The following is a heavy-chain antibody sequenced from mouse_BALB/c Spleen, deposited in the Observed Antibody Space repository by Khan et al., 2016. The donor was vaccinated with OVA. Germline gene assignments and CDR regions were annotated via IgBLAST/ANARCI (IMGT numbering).Heavy chain of an antibody. J-gene: IGHJ3*01. CDR1: GYTFTDFI. D-gene: IGHD2-2*01. CDR3: ARHGYGGFAY. V-gene: IGHV1-18*01. Sequence: EVQLQESGPELVKPGTSVKISCKASGYTFTDFIIDWVKQSLGESLEWIGDIYPNNGDIMYNQKFKGKATLTVDKSSSTAYMELRNLTSEDTAVYYCARHGYGGFAYWGQGTLVTVSA. CDR2: IYPNNGDI.